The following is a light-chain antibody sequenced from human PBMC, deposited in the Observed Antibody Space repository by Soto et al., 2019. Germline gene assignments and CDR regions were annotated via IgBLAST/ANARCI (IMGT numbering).Light chain of an antibody. Sequence: DIQLTQSPCFLSSSVGDRATITCRASQGINNYLAWYQQSPGKAPKLLIHSPSTLQFGVRSRFCGGGSGSEFTFTVSSPQAKDIASYYCQRLGYFGQWTKLEIK. CDR3: QRLGY. V-gene: IGKV1-9*01. J-gene: IGKJ1*01. CDR1: QGINNY. CDR2: SPS.